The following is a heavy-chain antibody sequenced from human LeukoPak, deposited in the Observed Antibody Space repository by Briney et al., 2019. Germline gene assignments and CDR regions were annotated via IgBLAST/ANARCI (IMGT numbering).Heavy chain of an antibody. CDR3: VRSIPRANWSSGKYYFDS. V-gene: IGHV3-23*01. D-gene: IGHD1-1*01. CDR1: GFTFSSFA. CDR2: ISGSGGST. J-gene: IGHJ4*02. Sequence: GGSLRLSCAASGFTFSSFAMSWVRQAPGKGLEWVSSISGSGGSTYHTDSAKGRFTISRDSSKNTLYLQMNSLRAEDTAIYYCVRSIPRANWSSGKYYFDSWGQGTLVTVSS.